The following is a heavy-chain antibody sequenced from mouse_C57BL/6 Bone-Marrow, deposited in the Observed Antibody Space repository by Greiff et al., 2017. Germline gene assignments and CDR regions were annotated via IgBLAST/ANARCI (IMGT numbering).Heavy chain of an antibody. V-gene: IGHV1-62-2*01. CDR3: ARHEVESPIYYDSAMDY. J-gene: IGHJ4*01. Sequence: QVQRQQSGAELVKPGASVKLSCKASGYTFTEYTIHWVKQRSGQGLGWIGWFYPGSGSIKYNEKFKDKATLTADKSSSTVYMELSRLTSEDSAVYFCARHEVESPIYYDSAMDYWGQGTSVTVSS. CDR1: GYTFTEYT. D-gene: IGHD2-4*01. CDR2: FYPGSGSI.